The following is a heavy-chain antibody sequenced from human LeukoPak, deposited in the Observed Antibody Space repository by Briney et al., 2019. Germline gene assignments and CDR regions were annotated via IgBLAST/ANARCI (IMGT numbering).Heavy chain of an antibody. CDR2: ITGDGVYT. CDR1: GLTFSNYA. Sequence: GGSLRLSCVVSGLTFSNYAMTWVRQAPGKGLEWLSAITGDGVYTNYADSVKGRFTISRDNSKNTFYLQMSSLGAGDTAVYYCAKRYATSSGHFDYWGQGTLVTVSS. V-gene: IGHV3-23*01. CDR3: AKRYATSSGHFDY. J-gene: IGHJ4*02. D-gene: IGHD3-22*01.